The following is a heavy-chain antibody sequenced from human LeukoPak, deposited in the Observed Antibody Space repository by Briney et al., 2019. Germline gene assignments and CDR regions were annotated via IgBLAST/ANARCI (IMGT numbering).Heavy chain of an antibody. D-gene: IGHD3-10*01. V-gene: IGHV3-48*01. Sequence: GGSLRLSCAASGFTFSSYSMNWVRQAPGKGLEWVSHISSSSTTIYYADSVKGRFTISRDNAQNPLFLQMSSLRAADTAMYYCAREDFYASGGYSRWGQGTMVTVSS. CDR2: ISSSSTTI. CDR3: AREDFYASGGYSR. J-gene: IGHJ4*02. CDR1: GFTFSSYS.